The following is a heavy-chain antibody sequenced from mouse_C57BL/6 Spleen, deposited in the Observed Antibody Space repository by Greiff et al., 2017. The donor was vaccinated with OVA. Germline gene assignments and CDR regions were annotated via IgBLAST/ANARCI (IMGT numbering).Heavy chain of an antibody. Sequence: QVQLQQPGAELVKPGASVKMSCKASGYTFTSYWITWVKQRPGQGLEWIGDIYPGSGSTNYNEKFKSKATLTVDTSSSTAYMQLSSLTSEDSAVYYCAREDYYGSQDAYWGQGTLVTVSA. D-gene: IGHD1-1*01. J-gene: IGHJ3*01. CDR1: GYTFTSYW. V-gene: IGHV1-55*01. CDR3: AREDYYGSQDAY. CDR2: IYPGSGST.